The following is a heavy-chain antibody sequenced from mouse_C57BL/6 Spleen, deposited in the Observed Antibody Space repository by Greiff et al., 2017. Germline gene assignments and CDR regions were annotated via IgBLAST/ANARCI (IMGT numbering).Heavy chain of an antibody. J-gene: IGHJ2*01. CDR2: IDPETGGT. CDR3: TRSIYYCCYFDY. Sequence: VQLQQSGAELVRPGASVTLSCKASGYTFTDYEMHWVKQTPVHGLEWIGAIDPETGGTAYNQKFKGKAILTADKSSSTAYMELRSLTSEDSAVYYCTRSIYYCCYFDYWGQGTTLTVSS. D-gene: IGHD1-1*01. CDR1: GYTFTDYE. V-gene: IGHV1-15*01.